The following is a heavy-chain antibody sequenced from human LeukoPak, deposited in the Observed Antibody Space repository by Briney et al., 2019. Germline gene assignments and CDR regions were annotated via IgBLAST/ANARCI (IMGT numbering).Heavy chain of an antibody. CDR3: ARGGYYDSSGYYTTPSVPFDP. CDR2: INPSGGNT. CDR1: GYTFTSYY. Sequence: ASVKVSCKASGYTFTSYYMHWVRQAPGQGLEWMGIINPSGGNTNYAQKLQGRVTMTTDTSTSTAYMELRSLRSDDTAVYYCARGGYYDSSGYYTTPSVPFDPWGQGTLVTVSS. V-gene: IGHV1-46*01. D-gene: IGHD3-22*01. J-gene: IGHJ5*02.